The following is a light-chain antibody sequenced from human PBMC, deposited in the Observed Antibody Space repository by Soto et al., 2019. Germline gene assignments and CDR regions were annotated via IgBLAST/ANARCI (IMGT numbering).Light chain of an antibody. CDR3: QQFSSYPLP. Sequence: VLTQSPGTLSLSPGERATLSCRASQSVSSSYLAWYQQKPGQAPRLLIYDASSRATGIPDRFSDGGSGTDFTLTISRLEPEDFAVYYCQQFSSYPLPFGGGTKVDIK. J-gene: IGKJ4*01. CDR2: DAS. V-gene: IGKV3-20*01. CDR1: QSVSSSY.